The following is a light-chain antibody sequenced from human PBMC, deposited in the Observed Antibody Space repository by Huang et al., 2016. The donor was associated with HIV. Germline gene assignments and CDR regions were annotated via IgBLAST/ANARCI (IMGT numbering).Light chain of an antibody. V-gene: IGKV3-20*01. CDR2: CAS. Sequence: EIVLTQSPGTLSLSPGERATLSCRASQTIISSYFAWYQQNLGQAPRLLIYCASSRATGVPDRFSGSGSGTDFILTISRLEPEDFAVYYCQQYGNTITFGQGTRLEIK. CDR1: QTIISSY. CDR3: QQYGNTIT. J-gene: IGKJ5*01.